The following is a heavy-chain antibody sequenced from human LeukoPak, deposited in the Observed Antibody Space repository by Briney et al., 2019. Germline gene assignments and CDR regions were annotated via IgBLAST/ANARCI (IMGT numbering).Heavy chain of an antibody. CDR1: GFTFSSYW. CDR3: ARDATYYDFWSGYSHADY. Sequence: AGGSLRLSCAASGFTFSSYWMSWVRQAPGKGLEWVANIKQDGSEKYYVDSVKGRFTISRDNAKNSLCLQMNSLRAEDTAVYYCARDATYYDFWSGYSHADYWGQGTLVTVSS. CDR2: IKQDGSEK. D-gene: IGHD3-3*01. V-gene: IGHV3-7*01. J-gene: IGHJ4*02.